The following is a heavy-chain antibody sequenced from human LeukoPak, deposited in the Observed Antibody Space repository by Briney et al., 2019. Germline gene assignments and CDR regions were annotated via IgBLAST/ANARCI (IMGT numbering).Heavy chain of an antibody. Sequence: PSETLSLTCTVSGGPLSSSSYYWGWIRQPPGKGLEWIGSIYYSGSTYYKPSLKSRVTITVDTSKNQFSLKLSSVTAADMAVYYCARNYLRGNDAFDFWGKGTMVTVSS. CDR2: IYYSGST. CDR3: ARNYLRGNDAFDF. V-gene: IGHV4-39*01. D-gene: IGHD1-7*01. CDR1: GGPLSSSSYY. J-gene: IGHJ3*01.